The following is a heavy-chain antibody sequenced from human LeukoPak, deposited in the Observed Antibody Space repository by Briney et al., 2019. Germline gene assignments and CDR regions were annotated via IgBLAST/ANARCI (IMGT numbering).Heavy chain of an antibody. CDR1: GYAFTSYG. CDR3: GREGLGELSLDY. Sequence: ASVKVSCKASGYAFTSYGISWVRQAPGQGLEWMGWISAYNGNTNYAQKLQGRVTMTTDTSTSTAYMELRSLRSDDTAVYYCGREGLGELSLDYWGQGTLVTVSS. J-gene: IGHJ4*02. V-gene: IGHV1-18*01. CDR2: ISAYNGNT. D-gene: IGHD3-16*01.